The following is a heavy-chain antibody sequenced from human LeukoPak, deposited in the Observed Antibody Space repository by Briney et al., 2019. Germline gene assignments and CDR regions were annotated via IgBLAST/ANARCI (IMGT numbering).Heavy chain of an antibody. V-gene: IGHV3-30-3*01. Sequence: GRSLRLSCAASGFTFSSYAMHWVRQALGKGLEWVAVISYDGSNKYYADSVKGRFTISRDNSKNTLYLQMNSLRAEDTAVYYCAREGENIQFSGQPHAFADAFDIWGQGTMVTVSS. J-gene: IGHJ3*02. CDR1: GFTFSSYA. CDR2: ISYDGSNK. CDR3: AREGENIQFSGQPHAFADAFDI. D-gene: IGHD2/OR15-2a*01.